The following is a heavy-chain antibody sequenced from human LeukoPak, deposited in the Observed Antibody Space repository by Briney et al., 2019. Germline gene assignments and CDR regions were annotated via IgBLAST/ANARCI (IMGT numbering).Heavy chain of an antibody. V-gene: IGHV3-66*01. D-gene: IGHD2-15*01. CDR1: GFTFSSYV. Sequence: GGSLRLSCAASGFTFSSYVMSWVRQAPGKGLEWVSVIYRDGSSYYADSVRGRFTISRDNSKNTLYLQMNSLRAEDTAVYYCATIVPDVPATLTFDYWGQGTLVTVSS. CDR2: IYRDGSS. J-gene: IGHJ4*02. CDR3: ATIVPDVPATLTFDY.